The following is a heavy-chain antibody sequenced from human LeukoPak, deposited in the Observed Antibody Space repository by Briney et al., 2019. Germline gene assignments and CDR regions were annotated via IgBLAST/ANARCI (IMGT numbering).Heavy chain of an antibody. Sequence: GESLKISCKGSGYSFTSYCIGWVRQMPGKGLEWMGIIYPGDSDTRYSPSFQGQVTISADKSISTAYLQWSSLKASDTAMYYCASLYYYDSSGYYPFEYWGQGTLVTVSS. CDR1: GYSFTSYC. V-gene: IGHV5-51*01. CDR2: IYPGDSDT. D-gene: IGHD3-22*01. CDR3: ASLYYYDSSGYYPFEY. J-gene: IGHJ4*02.